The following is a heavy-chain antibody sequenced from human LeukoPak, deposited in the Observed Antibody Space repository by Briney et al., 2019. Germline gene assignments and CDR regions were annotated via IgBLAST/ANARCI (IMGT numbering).Heavy chain of an antibody. J-gene: IGHJ4*02. V-gene: IGHV4-34*01. CDR1: GGSFSGYY. D-gene: IGHD3-22*01. CDR2: INHSGST. CDR3: ASGGWLLGY. Sequence: PSETLSLTCAVYGGSFSGYYWSWIRQPPGKGLEWIGEINHSGSTNYNPSLKSRVTISVDTSKNQFSLKLSSVTAADTAVYYCASGGWLLGYWGQGTLVTVSS.